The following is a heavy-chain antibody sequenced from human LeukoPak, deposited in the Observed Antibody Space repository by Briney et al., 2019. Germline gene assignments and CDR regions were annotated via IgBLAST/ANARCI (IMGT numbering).Heavy chain of an antibody. Sequence: GGSLRLSCAASGFTFSGYAMHWVRQAPGKGLEYFSAISSNGSSTYYANSVKGRFTISRDNSKNTLYLQMGSLRAEDMAVYYYATRYAYWGQGTLVTVSS. CDR3: ATRYAY. V-gene: IGHV3-64*01. CDR2: ISSNGSST. D-gene: IGHD3-16*01. J-gene: IGHJ4*02. CDR1: GFTFSGYA.